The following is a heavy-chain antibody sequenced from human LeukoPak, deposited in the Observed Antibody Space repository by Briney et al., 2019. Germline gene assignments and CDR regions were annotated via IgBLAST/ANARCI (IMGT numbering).Heavy chain of an antibody. CDR1: GFTLSRYW. CDR2: IYSGGST. CDR3: ARAPEWLIFDY. D-gene: IGHD6-19*01. Sequence: GGSLRLSCAASGFTLSRYWMHWVRQAPGKGLEWVSVIYSGGSTYYADSVKGRFTISRHNSKNTLYLQMNSLRAEDTAVYYCARAPEWLIFDYWGQGTLVTVSS. V-gene: IGHV3-53*04. J-gene: IGHJ4*02.